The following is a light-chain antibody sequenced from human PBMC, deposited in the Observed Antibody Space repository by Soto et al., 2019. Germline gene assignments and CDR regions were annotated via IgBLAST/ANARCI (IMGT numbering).Light chain of an antibody. V-gene: IGLV2-14*01. J-gene: IGLJ1*01. CDR1: SSDVGTYDD. CDR3: SSYTISSTYV. CDR2: EVT. Sequence: QSALTQPASVSASPGQSITISCTGTSSDVGTYDDVSWYRQHPGKGPKLLMYEVTNRPSGVSNRFSGSKSGNTASLTISGLQAEDEADYYCSSYTISSTYVFGSGTKVTVL.